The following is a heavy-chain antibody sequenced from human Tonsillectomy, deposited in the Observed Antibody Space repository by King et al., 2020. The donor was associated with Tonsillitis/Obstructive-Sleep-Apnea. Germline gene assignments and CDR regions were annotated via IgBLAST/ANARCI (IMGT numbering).Heavy chain of an antibody. CDR2: NYSNGRT. J-gene: IGHJ4*02. Sequence: VQLVESGGGLIQPGGSLRLACAASGFTVSSDYMSWVRQAPGKGLEWVSVNYSNGRTYYPDSVKGRFTISRDNSKNTLYLQMNSLRAEDTAVYYCARMNLAVDWGQGTLVTVSS. V-gene: IGHV3-53*01. CDR1: GFTVSSDY. D-gene: IGHD6-19*01. CDR3: ARMNLAVD.